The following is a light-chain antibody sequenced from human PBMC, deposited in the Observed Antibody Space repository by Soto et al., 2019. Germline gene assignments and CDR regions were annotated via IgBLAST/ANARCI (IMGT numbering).Light chain of an antibody. CDR3: QQYYSTPYT. CDR2: WAS. V-gene: IGKV4-1*01. Sequence: DIVMTQSPDSLAVSLGERATINCKSSQSLLHSSNNKNYLAWYQQKPRQPPKLIIYWASTRESGVPDRFSGSGSGTDFTLTITSLQAEDVAVYYCQQYYSTPYTFGQGTKLEIK. J-gene: IGKJ2*01. CDR1: QSLLHSSNNKNY.